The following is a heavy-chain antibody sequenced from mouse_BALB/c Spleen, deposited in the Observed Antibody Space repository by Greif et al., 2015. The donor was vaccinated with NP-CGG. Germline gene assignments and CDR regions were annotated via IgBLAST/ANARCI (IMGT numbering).Heavy chain of an antibody. J-gene: IGHJ4*01. V-gene: IGHV1-49*01. CDR3: ARGHYDYAMDY. Sequence: RPGASVKLSCKDSYFDFMASAMHWVKQRPGHGLEWIGSFTMYSDATEYSENFKGKATLTANTSSSTAYMELSCLTSENSAVYYCARGHYDYAMDYWGQGTSVTVSS. D-gene: IGHD1-1*01. CDR2: FTMYSDAT. CDR1: YFDFMASA.